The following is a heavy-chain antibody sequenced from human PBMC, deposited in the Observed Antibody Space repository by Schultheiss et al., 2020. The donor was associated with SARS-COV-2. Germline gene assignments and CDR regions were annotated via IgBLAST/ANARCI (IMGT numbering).Heavy chain of an antibody. J-gene: IGHJ5*02. V-gene: IGHV4-34*01. CDR2: INHSGST. CDR3: ARQGYDFWSGPVNWFDP. Sequence: SETLSLTCAVYGGSFGGYYWSWIRQPPGKGLEWIGEINHSGSTYYNPSLKSRVTISVDTSKNQFSLKLSSVTAADTAVYYCARQGYDFWSGPVNWFDPWGQGTLVTVAS. CDR1: GGSFGGYY. D-gene: IGHD3-3*01.